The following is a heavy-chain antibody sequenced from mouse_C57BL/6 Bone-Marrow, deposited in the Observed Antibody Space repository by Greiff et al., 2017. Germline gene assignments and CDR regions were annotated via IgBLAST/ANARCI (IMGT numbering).Heavy chain of an antibody. D-gene: IGHD1-1*01. J-gene: IGHJ2*01. V-gene: IGHV1-18*01. CDR1: GYTFTDYN. Sequence: VQLQQSGPELVKPGASVKIPCKASGYTFTDYNMDWVKQSHGKSLEWIGDINPNNGGTIYNQKFKGKATLTVDKSSSTAYMELRSLTSEDTAVXYCARRLITTVVAFYYFDYWGQGTTLTVSS. CDR3: ARRLITTVVAFYYFDY. CDR2: INPNNGGT.